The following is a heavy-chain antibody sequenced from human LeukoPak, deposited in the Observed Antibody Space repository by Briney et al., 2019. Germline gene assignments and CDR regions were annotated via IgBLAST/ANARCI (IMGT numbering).Heavy chain of an antibody. CDR3: ARGYDFWSGYYVHYYYGTDV. Sequence: ASVKVSCKASGYTFTGYYMHWVRQAPGQGLEWMGWINPNSGGTNYAQKFQGRVTMTRDTSISTAYMELSRLRSDDTAVYYCARGYDFWSGYYVHYYYGTDVWGQGTTVTVSS. D-gene: IGHD3-3*01. V-gene: IGHV1-2*02. CDR2: INPNSGGT. J-gene: IGHJ6*02. CDR1: GYTFTGYY.